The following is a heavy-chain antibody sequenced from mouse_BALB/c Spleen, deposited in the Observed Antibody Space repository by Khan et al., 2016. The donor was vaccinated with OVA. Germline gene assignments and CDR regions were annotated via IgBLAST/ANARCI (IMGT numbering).Heavy chain of an antibody. CDR1: GYTFTAYW. Sequence: QVQLQQSGAELAKPGASVKMSCKASGYTFTAYWIHWVKQRPGQGLEWIGYIDPSTGYTEYNQKFKDKATLTTDKSSSTAYMQLSSLTSEDSAGYYCARRGLYGIFAYGGQGTVVTAYA. J-gene: IGHJ3*01. CDR3: ARRGLYGIFAY. V-gene: IGHV1-7*01. CDR2: IDPSTGYT. D-gene: IGHD2-1*01.